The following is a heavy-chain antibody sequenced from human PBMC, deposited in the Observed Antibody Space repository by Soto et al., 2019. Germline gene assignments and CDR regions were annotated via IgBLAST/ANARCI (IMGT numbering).Heavy chain of an antibody. J-gene: IGHJ6*02. D-gene: IGHD1-26*01. CDR3: ARGGDSGSYFQYYYGMDV. V-gene: IGHV3-7*03. Sequence: GGSLRLSCAASGFTFSSYWMSWVRQAPGKGLEWVANIKQDGSEKYYVDSVKGRFTISRDDAKNSLYLQMNSLRAEDTAVYYCARGGDSGSYFQYYYGMDVWGQGTTVTVSS. CDR1: GFTFSSYW. CDR2: IKQDGSEK.